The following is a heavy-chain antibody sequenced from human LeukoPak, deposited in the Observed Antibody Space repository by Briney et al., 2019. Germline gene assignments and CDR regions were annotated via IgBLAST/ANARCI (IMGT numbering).Heavy chain of an antibody. Sequence: SETLSLTCTVSVGSISSGGYYWSWIRQHPGKGLEWIGYIYYSGSTYYNPSLKSRVTISVDTSKNQFSLKLSSVTAADTAVYYCARDRLSSWFDPWGQGTLVTVSS. CDR1: VGSISSGGYY. J-gene: IGHJ5*02. V-gene: IGHV4-31*03. CDR2: IYYSGST. D-gene: IGHD1-26*01. CDR3: ARDRLSSWFDP.